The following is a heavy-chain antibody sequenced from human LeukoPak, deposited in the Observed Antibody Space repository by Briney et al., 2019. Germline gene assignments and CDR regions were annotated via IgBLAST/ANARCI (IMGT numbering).Heavy chain of an antibody. Sequence: GGSLRLSCVASGFTFSGHWMSWVRQAPGKGLEWVAVIWYDGSNKYYADSVKGRFTISRDNSKNTLDLQMNSLRAEDTAVYYCARDRSYDFWSGYSTPDYWGQGTLVTVSS. CDR2: IWYDGSNK. D-gene: IGHD3-3*01. J-gene: IGHJ4*02. CDR3: ARDRSYDFWSGYSTPDY. V-gene: IGHV3-33*07. CDR1: GFTFSGHW.